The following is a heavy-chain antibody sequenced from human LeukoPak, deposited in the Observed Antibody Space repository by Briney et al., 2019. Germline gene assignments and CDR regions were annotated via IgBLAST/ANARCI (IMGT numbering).Heavy chain of an antibody. CDR3: AKGSTSWLYVDY. V-gene: IGHV3-7*03. Sequence: GGSLRLSCAASGFTFTSHWMNWVRQAPGKGLEWVANINQDGGEKYFLDSVKGRFTISRDNAMNSLYLQMNSLRAEDTAVYYCAKGSTSWLYVDYWGQGTLVTVSS. CDR1: GFTFTSHW. J-gene: IGHJ4*02. CDR2: INQDGGEK. D-gene: IGHD6-13*01.